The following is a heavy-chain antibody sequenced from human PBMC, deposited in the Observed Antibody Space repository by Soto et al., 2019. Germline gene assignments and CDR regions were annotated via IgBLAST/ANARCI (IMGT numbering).Heavy chain of an antibody. V-gene: IGHV4-59*01. CDR2: IYYSGST. D-gene: IGHD3-3*01. CDR3: ARAYYDFWSGYYPEYNWFDP. Sequence: SETLSLTCTVSGGSISSYYWSWIRQPPGKGLEWIGYIYYSGSTNYNPSLKSRVTISVDTSKNQFSLKLSSVTAADTAVYYCARAYYDFWSGYYPEYNWFDPWGQGTLVTVSS. J-gene: IGHJ5*02. CDR1: GGSISSYY.